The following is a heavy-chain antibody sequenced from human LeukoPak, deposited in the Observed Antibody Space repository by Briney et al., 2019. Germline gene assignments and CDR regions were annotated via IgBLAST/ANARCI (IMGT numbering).Heavy chain of an antibody. CDR1: GFRVTDYY. J-gene: IGHJ4*02. D-gene: IGHD3-22*01. Sequence: GGSLRLSCAASGFRVTDYYTTWIRQSPGKGLEWGAVVGNSDNYIDHADSVRGRFTISRDDARNSVYLEMTSLRVEDTAIYYCAREQWFRFDNWGQGVQVTVSS. CDR2: VGNSDNYI. V-gene: IGHV3-11*01. CDR3: AREQWFRFDN.